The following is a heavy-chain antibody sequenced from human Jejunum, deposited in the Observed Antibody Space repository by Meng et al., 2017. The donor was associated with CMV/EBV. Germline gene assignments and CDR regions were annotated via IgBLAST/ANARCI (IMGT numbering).Heavy chain of an antibody. J-gene: IGHJ4*02. V-gene: IGHV3-23*01. Sequence: AYALAFSGNAMGCVRQAPGKGLEWVSSVSAIGDTTSYADSVKGRFTISRDNSKNTLYLHMSSLRAEDTAIYYCAKGGGPRAYYFDFCGQETLVTVSS. CDR1: ALAFSGNA. CDR3: AKGGGPRAYYFDF. CDR2: VSAIGDTT. D-gene: IGHD3-16*01.